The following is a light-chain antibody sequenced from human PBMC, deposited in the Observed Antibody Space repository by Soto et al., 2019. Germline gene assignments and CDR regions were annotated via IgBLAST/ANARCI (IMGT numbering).Light chain of an antibody. CDR1: QSVLYSSNNKNY. CDR2: WAS. Sequence: DIVMTQSPASLAVSLGERATINCKSRQSVLYSSNNKNYLAWYQQKPGQPPKLLIYWASTRESGVPDRFSGSGSGTDFTLTISSLQAEDVAVYYCQQYYSTPLLTFGGGTKVDIK. CDR3: QQYYSTPLLT. V-gene: IGKV4-1*01. J-gene: IGKJ4*01.